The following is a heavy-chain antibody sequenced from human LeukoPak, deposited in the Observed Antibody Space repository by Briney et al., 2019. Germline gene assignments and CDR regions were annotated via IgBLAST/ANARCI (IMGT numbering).Heavy chain of an antibody. Sequence: ASVKVSCKASGYTFTSYYMHWVRQAPGQGPEWMGIINPSGGSTSYAQKFQGRVTMTRDTSTSTVHMELSSLRSEDTAVYYCARDRSIAVAGTRGYFDYWGQGTLVTVSS. J-gene: IGHJ4*02. V-gene: IGHV1-46*01. D-gene: IGHD6-19*01. CDR3: ARDRSIAVAGTRGYFDY. CDR2: INPSGGST. CDR1: GYTFTSYY.